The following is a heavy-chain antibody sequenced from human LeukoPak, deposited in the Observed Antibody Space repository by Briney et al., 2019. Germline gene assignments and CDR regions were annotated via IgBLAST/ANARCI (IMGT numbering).Heavy chain of an antibody. CDR1: GGSISSYC. CDR3: AREKAAANDY. J-gene: IGHJ4*02. CDR2: IYYSGST. Sequence: SETLSLTCTVSGGSISSYCWSWIRQPPGKGLEWVGYIYYSGSTNYNVALKSRVTISVDTSKHQFYLKLSSATAAATAVYSCAREKAAANDYWGQGTLVTVSS. D-gene: IGHD6-13*01. V-gene: IGHV4-59*01.